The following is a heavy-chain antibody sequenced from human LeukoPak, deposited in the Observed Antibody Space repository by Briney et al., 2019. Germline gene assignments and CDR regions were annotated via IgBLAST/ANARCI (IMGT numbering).Heavy chain of an antibody. CDR3: ARVGYSSSWYVVGAFDY. CDR1: GGSIRGYN. J-gene: IGHJ4*02. D-gene: IGHD6-13*01. CDR2: LYYSVST. Sequence: SETLSLTSTVPGGSIRGYNSSWIPQPPGKRLESIGYLYYSVSTNYNPSLKSRVTISVDTSKNKFSLKLSSVTAADTAVYYCARVGYSSSWYVVGAFDYWGRGTLVTVSS. V-gene: IGHV4-59*01.